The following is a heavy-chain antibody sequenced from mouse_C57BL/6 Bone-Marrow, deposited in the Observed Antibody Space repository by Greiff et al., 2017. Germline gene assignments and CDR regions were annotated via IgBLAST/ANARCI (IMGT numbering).Heavy chain of an antibody. CDR2: ISSGSSTI. Sequence: EVKVVESGGGLVKPGGSLKLSCAASGFTFSDYGMHWVRQAPEKGLEWVAYISSGSSTIYYADTVKGRFTISRDNAKNTLFLQMTSLRSEDTAMYYCARATGSPYYAMDYWGQGTSVTVSS. V-gene: IGHV5-17*01. CDR3: ARATGSPYYAMDY. D-gene: IGHD3-2*01. CDR1: GFTFSDYG. J-gene: IGHJ4*01.